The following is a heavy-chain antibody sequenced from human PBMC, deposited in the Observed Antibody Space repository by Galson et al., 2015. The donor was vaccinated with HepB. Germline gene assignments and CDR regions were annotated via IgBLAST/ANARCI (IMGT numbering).Heavy chain of an antibody. J-gene: IGHJ4*02. CDR2: IWGSGSTI. Sequence: SLRLSCAASGFTFSRYSMNWVRRAPGKGLEWVSVIWGSGSTIYYADSVKGRFTISRDNSKNTVYLQMNSLRVEDTAVYYCAKDYSPDSGYDIDDWGQGTLVTVSS. CDR1: GFTFSRYS. D-gene: IGHD5-12*01. CDR3: AKDYSPDSGYDIDD. V-gene: IGHV3-23*01.